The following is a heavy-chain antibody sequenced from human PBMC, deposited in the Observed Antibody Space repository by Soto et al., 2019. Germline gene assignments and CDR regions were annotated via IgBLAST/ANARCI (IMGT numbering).Heavy chain of an antibody. CDR1: GGSISSYY. V-gene: IGHV4-59*01. CDR2: IYYSGST. D-gene: IGHD2-15*01. Sequence: SETLSLTCTVSGGSISSYYWSWIRQPPGKGLERIGYIYYSGSTNYNPSLKSRVTISVDTSKNQFSLKLSSVTAADTAVYYCARGRILYYYGMDVWGQGTTVTVSS. J-gene: IGHJ6*02. CDR3: ARGRILYYYGMDV.